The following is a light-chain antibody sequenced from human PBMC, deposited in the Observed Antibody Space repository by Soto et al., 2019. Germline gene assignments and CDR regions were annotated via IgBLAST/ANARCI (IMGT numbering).Light chain of an antibody. Sequence: ALTQPASVSGSPGQSITISCTGTSSDVGGYNSVSWYQQHPGKAPKLMIYNVSNRPSGVSNRFSGSKSGNTASLTISGLQAEDEADYYCSSYTSSSTYVFGTGTKVTVL. CDR1: SSDVGGYNS. CDR3: SSYTSSSTYV. V-gene: IGLV2-14*01. J-gene: IGLJ1*01. CDR2: NVS.